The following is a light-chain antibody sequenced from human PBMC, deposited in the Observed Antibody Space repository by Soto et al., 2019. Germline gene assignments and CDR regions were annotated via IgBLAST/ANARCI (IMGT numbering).Light chain of an antibody. J-gene: IGKJ4*01. CDR3: QQFSKWPLT. V-gene: IGKV3D-20*02. Sequence: EIVLTQSPGTLSLSPGERATLSCRASQSVGSTHLAWYQQKPGQAPRLLIFGASNRATGIPDRFSGSGSGTDFTLTISRLEPEDFAVYYCQQFSKWPLTFGGGTKV. CDR2: GAS. CDR1: QSVGSTH.